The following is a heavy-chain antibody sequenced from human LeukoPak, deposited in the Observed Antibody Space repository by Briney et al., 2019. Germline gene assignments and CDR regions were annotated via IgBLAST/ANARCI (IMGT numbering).Heavy chain of an antibody. CDR3: ARMGCGSYPNYFDY. V-gene: IGHV2-70*11. D-gene: IGHD1-26*01. CDR2: IDWDDDK. CDR1: GFSLSTSGMC. Sequence: SGPALVKPTQTLTLTCTFSGFSLSTSGMCVSWIRQPPGKALEWLARIDWDDDKYYSTSLKTRLTLSKAPSKNHVVLTLTHLDPVDTATYYCARMGCGSYPNYFDYWGQGTLVTVSS. J-gene: IGHJ4*02.